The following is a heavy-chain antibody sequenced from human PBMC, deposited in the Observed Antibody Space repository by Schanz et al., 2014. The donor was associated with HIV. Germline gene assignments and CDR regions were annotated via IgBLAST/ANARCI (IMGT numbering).Heavy chain of an antibody. J-gene: IGHJ6*02. CDR3: AKTSITLGMDV. D-gene: IGHD1-20*01. CDR1: GFTFSYYG. CDR2: IWYDGSNK. Sequence: QVQLVESGGGVVQPGRSLRLSCAASGFTFSYYGMHWVRQAPGKGLEWVAVIWYDGSNKYYADSVKGRFTISRVNSKNTLYLQMNSLRAEDTAIYYCAKTSITLGMDVWGQGTTVTVSS. V-gene: IGHV3-33*03.